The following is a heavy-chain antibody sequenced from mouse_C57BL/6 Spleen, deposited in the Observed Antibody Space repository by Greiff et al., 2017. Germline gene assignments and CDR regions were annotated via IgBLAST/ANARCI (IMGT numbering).Heavy chain of an antibody. Sequence: VQLQQSGAELAKPGASVKLSCKASGYTFTSYWMHWVKQRPGQGLEWIGYINPSSGYTKYNQKFKDKATLTADKYSSTAYMQLSSLTYEDAAVYYCARGAQLANWEWYAMDYWGQGTSVTISS. D-gene: IGHD4-1*01. CDR3: ARGAQLANWEWYAMDY. J-gene: IGHJ4*01. CDR2: INPSSGYT. CDR1: GYTFTSYW. V-gene: IGHV1-7*01.